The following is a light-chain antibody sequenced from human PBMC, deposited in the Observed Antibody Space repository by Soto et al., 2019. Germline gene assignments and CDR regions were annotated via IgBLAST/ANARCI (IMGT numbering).Light chain of an antibody. J-gene: IGKJ1*01. CDR3: LQDYNFPWT. Sequence: AIQMTQSPSSLSASLGDRVTITCRASQGIGNDLGWYQQKPGNAPSLLIYAASTLQSGVPSRFSGSGSGTDFTLTISSLQPEDSATYYCLQDYNFPWTFGQGTKVEIK. CDR2: AAS. V-gene: IGKV1-6*01. CDR1: QGIGND.